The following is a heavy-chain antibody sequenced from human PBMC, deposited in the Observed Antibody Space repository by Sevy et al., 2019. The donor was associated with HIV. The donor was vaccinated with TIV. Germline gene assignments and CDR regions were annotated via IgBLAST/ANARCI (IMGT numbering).Heavy chain of an antibody. CDR3: ARDAALSNYYDSSGYPNAFDI. D-gene: IGHD3-22*01. CDR2: ISSSSSYI. V-gene: IGHV3-21*01. CDR1: GFTFSSYS. Sequence: GGSLRLSCAASGFTFSSYSMNWVRQAPGKGLEWVSSISSSSSYIYYADSVKGRFTISRDNAKNSLYLQMNSLRAGDTAVYYCARDAALSNYYDSSGYPNAFDIWGQGTMVTVSS. J-gene: IGHJ3*02.